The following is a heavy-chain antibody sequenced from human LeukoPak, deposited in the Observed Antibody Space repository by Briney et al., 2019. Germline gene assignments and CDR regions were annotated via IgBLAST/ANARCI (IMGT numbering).Heavy chain of an antibody. V-gene: IGHV4-59*01. CDR3: ARRRYYYGSGSYYKKEYYFDY. Sequence: SETLSLTCTVSGGSISSYYWSWIRQPPGKGLEWIGYIYYSGSTNYNPFLKSRVTISVDTSKNQFSLKLSSVTAADTAVYYCARRRYYYGSGSYYKKEYYFDYWGQGTLVTVSS. J-gene: IGHJ4*02. CDR1: GGSISSYY. CDR2: IYYSGST. D-gene: IGHD3-10*01.